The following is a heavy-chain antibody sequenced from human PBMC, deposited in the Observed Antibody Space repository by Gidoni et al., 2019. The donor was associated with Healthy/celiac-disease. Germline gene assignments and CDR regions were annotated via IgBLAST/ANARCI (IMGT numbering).Heavy chain of an antibody. CDR2: ISGSGGST. D-gene: IGHD3-22*01. CDR1: GFTFSSYA. J-gene: IGHJ3*02. CDR3: AKVRPRAYYYDSSGYKDAFDI. Sequence: EVQLLESGGGLVQPGGSLRLSCAASGFTFSSYAMSWVRQAPGKGLEWVSAISGSGGSTYYADSVKGRFTISRDNSKNTLYLQMNSLRAEDTAVYYCAKVRPRAYYYDSSGYKDAFDIWGQGTMVTVSS. V-gene: IGHV3-23*01.